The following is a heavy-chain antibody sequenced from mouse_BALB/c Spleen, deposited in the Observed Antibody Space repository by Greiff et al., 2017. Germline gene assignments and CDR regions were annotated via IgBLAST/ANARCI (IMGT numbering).Heavy chain of an antibody. D-gene: IGHD2-10*02. V-gene: IGHV5-6*01. CDR3: ARRQYGNPYYYAMDY. CDR1: GFTFSSYG. J-gene: IGHJ4*01. Sequence: EVQRVESGGGLVQPGGSLKLSCAASGFTFSSYGMSWVRQTPDKRLEWVATISSGGSYTYYPDSVKGRFTISRDNAKNTLYLQMSSLKSEDTAMYYCARRQYGNPYYYAMDYWGQGTSVTVSS. CDR2: ISSGGSYT.